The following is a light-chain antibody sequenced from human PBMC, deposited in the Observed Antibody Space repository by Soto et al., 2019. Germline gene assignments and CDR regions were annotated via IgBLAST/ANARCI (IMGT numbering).Light chain of an antibody. CDR1: HSIHTY. CDR3: QQYHRDPIT. J-gene: IGKJ5*01. V-gene: IGKV1-39*01. CDR2: GAS. Sequence: DIQMTQSPSSLSAAVGDSVTISCRASHSIHTYVTWYPQKSGKAPELFIYGASTLLSCVPSRFSGRGSGTDFTLTITRLHLEDFATYYCQQYHRDPITFGQGTRVEIK.